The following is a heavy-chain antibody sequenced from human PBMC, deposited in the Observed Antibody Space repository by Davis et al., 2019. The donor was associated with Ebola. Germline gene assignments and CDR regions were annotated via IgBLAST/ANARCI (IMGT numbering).Heavy chain of an antibody. Sequence: AASVKVSCKASGGTFSSYTINWVRQAPGQGLEWMGRIIPIFGIADYAQKFQGRVTITADKSTSTADMELSSLRYEDTAVYYCAKTVDYGDYVLTGLDVWGQGTTVTVSS. CDR3: AKTVDYGDYVLTGLDV. CDR2: IIPIFGIA. CDR1: GGTFSSYT. V-gene: IGHV1-69*02. D-gene: IGHD4-17*01. J-gene: IGHJ6*02.